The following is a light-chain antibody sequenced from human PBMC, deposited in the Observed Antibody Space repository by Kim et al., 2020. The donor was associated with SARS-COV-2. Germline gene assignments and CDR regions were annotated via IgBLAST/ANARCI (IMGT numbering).Light chain of an antibody. CDR1: EAISNY. CDR3: QKYNGAPWT. CDR2: LAS. J-gene: IGKJ1*01. V-gene: IGKV1-27*01. Sequence: ASIGDRITITCRASEAISNYLAWYQQKPGKVPKLLIFLASTLQSGVPSRFSGSGSGTDFTLTINSLQAEDVATYYCQKYNGAPWTFGQGTKVEIK.